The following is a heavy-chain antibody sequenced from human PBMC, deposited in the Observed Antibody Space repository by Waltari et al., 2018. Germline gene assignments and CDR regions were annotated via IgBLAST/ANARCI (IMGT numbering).Heavy chain of an antibody. Sequence: QITFKESGPTLVKPTQTLTLTCTCSGFSLSTNGVGVGWLRQPPGKALEWLANIYWNDDKRYSPSLKSRLTITKDTSKNQVVLTMTNVYPVDTATYFCAHTEQFAPAVWFGPWGQGTLVAVSS. V-gene: IGHV2-5*01. D-gene: IGHD6-19*01. CDR2: IYWNDDK. CDR1: GFSLSTNGVG. J-gene: IGHJ5*02. CDR3: AHTEQFAPAVWFGP.